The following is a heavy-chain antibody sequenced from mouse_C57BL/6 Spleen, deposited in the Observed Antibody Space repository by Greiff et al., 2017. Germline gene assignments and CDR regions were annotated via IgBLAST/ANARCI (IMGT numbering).Heavy chain of an antibody. J-gene: IGHJ2*01. CDR2: IDPSDSET. CDR3: AREYYYGSSTLLDY. D-gene: IGHD1-1*01. V-gene: IGHV1-52*01. Sequence: QVQLQQPGAELVRPGSSVKLSCKASGYTFTSYWMHWVKQRPIQGLEWIGNIDPSDSETHYNQKFKDKATLTVDKSSSPAYMQLSSLTSEDSAVYYCAREYYYGSSTLLDYWGQGTTLTVSS. CDR1: GYTFTSYW.